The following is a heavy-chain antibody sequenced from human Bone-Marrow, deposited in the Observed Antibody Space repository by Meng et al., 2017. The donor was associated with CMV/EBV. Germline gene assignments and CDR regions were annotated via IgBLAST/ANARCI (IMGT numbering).Heavy chain of an antibody. CDR3: ARVGLKLGRRNCYFDD. CDR2: INPNSGGT. CDR1: GYTFTGYY. J-gene: IGHJ4*02. Sequence: ASVKVSCKASGYTFTGYYMHWVRQAPGQGLEWMGWINPNSGGTNYEQKFQGRVNMARDTSISPAYIVLSRMRSDDTSVYYCARVGLKLGRRNCYFDDWGQGTLVTVSS. V-gene: IGHV1-2*02. D-gene: IGHD6-13*01.